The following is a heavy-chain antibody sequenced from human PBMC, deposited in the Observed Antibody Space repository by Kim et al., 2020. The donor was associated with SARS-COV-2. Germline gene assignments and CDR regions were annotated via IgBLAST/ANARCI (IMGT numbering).Heavy chain of an antibody. CDR2: IWYDGSNK. D-gene: IGHD3-10*01. CDR3: AKDSGHRGFGEFPDY. Sequence: GGSLRLSCAASGFTFSSYAMHWVRQAPGKGLEWVAVIWYDGSNKYYADSVKGRFTISRDNSKNTLYLQMNSLRAEDTAVYYCAKDSGHRGFGEFPDYWGQGTLVTVSS. V-gene: IGHV3-33*06. J-gene: IGHJ4*02. CDR1: GFTFSSYA.